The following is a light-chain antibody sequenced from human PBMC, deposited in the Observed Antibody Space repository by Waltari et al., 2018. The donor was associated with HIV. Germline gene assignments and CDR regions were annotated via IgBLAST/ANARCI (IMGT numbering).Light chain of an antibody. CDR3: KQYTTFPLT. J-gene: IGKJ4*01. Sequence: IARTQSPSTLYASVGDRDPLPRLASTSSRSWLAWYQQKPGQAPRLLIYKVSNLEYGVPSRFSGSGSGTDFSLTISDVQPDDVATYYCKQYTTFPLTFGGGTKVEIK. CDR1: TSSRSW. CDR2: KVS. V-gene: IGKV1-5*03.